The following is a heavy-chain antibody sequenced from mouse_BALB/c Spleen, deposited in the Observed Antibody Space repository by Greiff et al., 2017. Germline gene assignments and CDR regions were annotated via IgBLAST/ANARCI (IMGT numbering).Heavy chain of an antibody. D-gene: IGHD2-1*01. CDR1: GFTFSSYT. V-gene: IGHV5-6-4*01. CDR2: ISSGGSYT. J-gene: IGHJ4*01. Sequence: EVQVVESGGGFVKPGGSLKLSCAASGFTFSSYTMSWVRQTPEKRLEWVATISSGGSYTYYPDSVKGRFTISRDNAKNTLYLQMSSLKSEDTAMYYCTRDGGNYSYAMDYWGQGTAVTVSS. CDR3: TRDGGNYSYAMDY.